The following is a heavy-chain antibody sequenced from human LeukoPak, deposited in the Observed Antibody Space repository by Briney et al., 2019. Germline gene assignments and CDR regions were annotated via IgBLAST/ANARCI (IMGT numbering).Heavy chain of an antibody. D-gene: IGHD3-22*01. CDR3: TTITMIIVHRDY. J-gene: IGHJ4*02. CDR1: EFTFSNAW. Sequence: GGSLRLSCTASEFTFSNAWMSWVRQAPGKGLEWVGRIKSKTDGGTTEYAAPVKGRFTISSDDSKNTLYLQMNSLKTEDTAVYYCTTITMIIVHRDYWDQGTLVTVSS. CDR2: IKSKTDGGTT. V-gene: IGHV3-15*01.